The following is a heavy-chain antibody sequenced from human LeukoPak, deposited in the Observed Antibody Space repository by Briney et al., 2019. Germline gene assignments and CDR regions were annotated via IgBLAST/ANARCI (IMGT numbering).Heavy chain of an antibody. CDR3: ARFGWGSSGPFGY. Sequence: GGSLRLSCAASRFTFSRYVMSWVRQAPGRGGEWVSAISGSGGNTYYADWVKDRFTISRDNTKNSLYLQMNSLRAEDTAVYYCARFGWGSSGPFGYWGQGTLVTVSS. J-gene: IGHJ4*02. CDR1: RFTFSRYV. CDR2: ISGSGGNT. D-gene: IGHD3-22*01. V-gene: IGHV3-23*01.